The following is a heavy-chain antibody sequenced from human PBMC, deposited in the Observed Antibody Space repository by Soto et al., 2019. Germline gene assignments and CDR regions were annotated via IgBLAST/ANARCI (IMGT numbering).Heavy chain of an antibody. CDR1: GFTFNTYP. CDR2: ISSTAGRTS. CDR3: AKGVLSFHYGMEV. V-gene: IGHV3-23*01. J-gene: IGHJ6*02. Sequence: GGSLRLSCATSGFTFNTYPMTWVRQAPGKGLEWVSSISSTAGRTSSYADSVKGRFAISRDFSDNTVYLQMNNLRVGDTAVYFCAKGVLSFHYGMEVWGQGTTVTVSS. D-gene: IGHD3-10*01.